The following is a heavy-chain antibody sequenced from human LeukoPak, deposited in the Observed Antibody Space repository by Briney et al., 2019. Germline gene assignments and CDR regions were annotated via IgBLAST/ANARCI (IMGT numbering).Heavy chain of an antibody. CDR2: IKGDGSEK. Sequence: GGSLRLSCAASGFTFSSYWMRWVRLAPGEGLEWVANIKGDGSEKWYADSVKGRFTISRDNAQNSVHLQMNSLRAEDTAVYHCARDEYRSRWLHPWGQGTLVTVTS. CDR3: ARDEYRSRWLHP. J-gene: IGHJ5*02. V-gene: IGHV3-7*01. D-gene: IGHD5-24*01. CDR1: GFTFSSYW.